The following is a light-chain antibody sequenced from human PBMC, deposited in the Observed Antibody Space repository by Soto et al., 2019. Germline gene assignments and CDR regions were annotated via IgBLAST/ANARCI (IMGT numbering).Light chain of an antibody. J-gene: IGLJ3*02. CDR2: ANN. Sequence: QSVLIQSPSASGTPGQRVTISCSGSRSNIGSNTENWYQQVPGTAPRLLIYANNQRPSGVPDRFSGSKSGTSASLAISGLQSEDEADYYCAAWDDSLNGPVFGGGTKLTVL. CDR1: RSNIGSNT. CDR3: AAWDDSLNGPV. V-gene: IGLV1-44*01.